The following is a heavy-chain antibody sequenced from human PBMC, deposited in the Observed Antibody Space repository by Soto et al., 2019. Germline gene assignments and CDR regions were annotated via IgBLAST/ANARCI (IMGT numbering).Heavy chain of an antibody. CDR3: ARDPDYYDSSGYYPEYFQH. J-gene: IGHJ1*01. CDR1: GFTFSSYS. V-gene: IGHV3-48*02. Sequence: EVQLVESGGGLVQPGGSLRLSCAASGFTFSSYSMNWVRQAPGKGLEWVSYISSSSSTIYYADSVKGRFTISRDNAKNSLYLQINSLRDEDAAVYYCARDPDYYDSSGYYPEYFQHWGQGTLVTVSS. CDR2: ISSSSSTI. D-gene: IGHD3-22*01.